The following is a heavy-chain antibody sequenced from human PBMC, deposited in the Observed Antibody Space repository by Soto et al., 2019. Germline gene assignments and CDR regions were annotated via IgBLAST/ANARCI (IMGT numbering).Heavy chain of an antibody. J-gene: IGHJ3*02. CDR2: INPSGGST. CDR1: GYTFTSYY. D-gene: IGHD1-26*01. Sequence: ASVKVSCKASGYTFTSYYMHWVRQAPGQGLEWMGIINPSGGSTSYAQKFQGRVTMTRDTSTSTVYMELSSLRSEDTAVYYCARALPPPRWCSGSLLDAFDIWGQGTMVTVSS. V-gene: IGHV1-46*01. CDR3: ARALPPPRWCSGSLLDAFDI.